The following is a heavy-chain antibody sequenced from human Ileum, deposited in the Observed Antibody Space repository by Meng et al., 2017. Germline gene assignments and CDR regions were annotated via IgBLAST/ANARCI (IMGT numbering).Heavy chain of an antibody. J-gene: IGHJ6*02. CDR1: GFTFSSYA. D-gene: IGHD6-13*01. V-gene: IGHV3-30*07. Sequence: GESLKISCAASGFTFSSYAMHWVRQAPGKGLEWVAAISYDGSKKYYADSVKGRFTISRDNSKNTLYLQMNSLRAEDTAVYYCARDQRGSSWFLTNYYDYGMDVWGQGTTVTVSS. CDR3: ARDQRGSSWFLTNYYDYGMDV. CDR2: ISYDGSKK.